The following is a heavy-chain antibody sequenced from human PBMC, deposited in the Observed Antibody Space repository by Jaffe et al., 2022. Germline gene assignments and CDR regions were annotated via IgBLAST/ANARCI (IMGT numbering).Heavy chain of an antibody. Sequence: QVQLVQSGAEVKKPGASVKVSCKASGYTFTSYYMHWVRQAPGQGLEWMGIINPSGGSTSYAQKFQGRVTMTRDTSTSTVYMELSSLRSEDTAVYYCARAKGWLQGYYYYYYMDVWGKGTTVTVSS. J-gene: IGHJ6*03. CDR2: INPSGGST. V-gene: IGHV1-46*01. D-gene: IGHD5-12*01. CDR3: ARAKGWLQGYYYYYYMDV. CDR1: GYTFTSYY.